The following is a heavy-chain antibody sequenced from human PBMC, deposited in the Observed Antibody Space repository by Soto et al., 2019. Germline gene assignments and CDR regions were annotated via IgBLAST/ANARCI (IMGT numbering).Heavy chain of an antibody. CDR3: ARERGIVVVPRSGGMDV. J-gene: IGHJ6*02. D-gene: IGHD2-2*01. CDR2: IYYSGST. V-gene: IGHV4-61*01. Sequence: QVQLQESGPGLVKPSETLSLTCTVSGGSVSSGSYYWSWIRQPPGKGLEWIGYIYYSGSTNYNPSLKSRVTISVDTSKNQFSLKLSSVTAADTAVYYCARERGIVVVPRSGGMDVWGQGTTVNVSS. CDR1: GGSVSSGSYY.